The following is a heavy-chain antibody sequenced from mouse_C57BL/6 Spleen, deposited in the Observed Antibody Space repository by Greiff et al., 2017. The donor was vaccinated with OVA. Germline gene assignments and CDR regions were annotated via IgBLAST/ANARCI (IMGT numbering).Heavy chain of an antibody. CDR1: GYTFTSYW. CDR3: TTEAYSPGLAY. Sequence: VQLQQSGTVLARPGASVKMSCKTSGYTFTSYWMHWVKQRPGQGLEWIGAIYPGNSDTSYNQKFKGKAKLTAVTSASTAYMELSSLTNEDSAVYYCTTEAYSPGLAYWGQGTLVTVSA. V-gene: IGHV1-5*01. CDR2: IYPGNSDT. J-gene: IGHJ3*01. D-gene: IGHD2-12*01.